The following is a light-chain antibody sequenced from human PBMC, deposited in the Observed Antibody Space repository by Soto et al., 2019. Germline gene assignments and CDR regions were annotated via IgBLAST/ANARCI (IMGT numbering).Light chain of an antibody. CDR1: SSDVGGYNY. CDR2: EVS. V-gene: IGLV2-14*01. CDR3: SSYTSRNTRV. Sequence: QSALTQPASVSGSPGQSITISCTGTSSDVGGYNYVSWYQHHPGKAPKLMIYEVSNRPSGVSNRFSGSKSGNTASLTISGLLAEGEADYYCSSYTSRNTRVFGGGTKLTVL. J-gene: IGLJ3*02.